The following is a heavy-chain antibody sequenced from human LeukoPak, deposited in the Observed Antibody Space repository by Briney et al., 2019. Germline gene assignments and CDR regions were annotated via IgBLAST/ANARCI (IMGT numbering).Heavy chain of an antibody. CDR3: ARGTTTNWFDP. V-gene: IGHV4-61*01. Sequence: PSETLSLTCAVSGDSISSGTSSWSWIRQPPGKGLEWIGFIYNSGSTNYNPSLKSRVIISVDTSKNQFSLKLSSVTAADTAVYYCARGTTTNWFDPWGQGTLVTVSS. CDR2: IYNSGST. J-gene: IGHJ5*02. D-gene: IGHD4-17*01. CDR1: GDSISSGTSS.